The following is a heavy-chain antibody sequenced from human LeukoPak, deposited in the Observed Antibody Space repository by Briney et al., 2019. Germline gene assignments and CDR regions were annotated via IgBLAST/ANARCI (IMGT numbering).Heavy chain of an antibody. D-gene: IGHD5-18*01. CDR2: ISYDGSNK. CDR1: GFTFSSYA. CDR3: ARDDLNVDTAMVYY. J-gene: IGHJ4*02. Sequence: TGGSLRLSCAASGFTFSSYAMHWVRQAPGKGLEWVAVISYDGSNKYYADSVKGRFTISRDNSKNTLYLQMNSLRAEDTAVYYCARDDLNVDTAMVYYWGQGTLVTVSS. V-gene: IGHV3-30-3*01.